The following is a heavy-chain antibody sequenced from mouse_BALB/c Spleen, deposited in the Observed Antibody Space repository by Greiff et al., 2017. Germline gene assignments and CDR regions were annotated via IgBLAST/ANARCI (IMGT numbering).Heavy chain of an antibody. CDR2: ISSGSSTI. J-gene: IGHJ2*01. V-gene: IGHV5-17*02. Sequence: EVHLVESGGGLVQPGGSRKLSCAASGFTFSSFGMHWVRQAPEKGLEWVAYISSGSSTIYYADTVKGRFTISRDNPKNTLFLQMTSLRSEDTAMYYCARGLRSFFFDYWGQGTTLTVSS. CDR3: ARGLRSFFFDY. CDR1: GFTFSSFG. D-gene: IGHD2-4*01.